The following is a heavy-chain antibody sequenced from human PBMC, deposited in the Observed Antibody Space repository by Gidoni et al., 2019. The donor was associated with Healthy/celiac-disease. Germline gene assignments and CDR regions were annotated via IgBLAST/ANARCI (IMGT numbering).Heavy chain of an antibody. J-gene: IGHJ3*02. CDR2: IDPNSGGT. CDR1: GYIFTGYY. Sequence: QVQLVQSGAEVKKPGASVKVSCKASGYIFTGYYMLWVRQAPGQGLEWMGWIDPNSGGTNYAPKFQGRVTMTRDTSITTAYMELSRLRSDDTAVYYCARVGDLRFLEWLLHHDAFDIWGQGTMVTVSS. D-gene: IGHD3-3*01. CDR3: ARVGDLRFLEWLLHHDAFDI. V-gene: IGHV1-2*02.